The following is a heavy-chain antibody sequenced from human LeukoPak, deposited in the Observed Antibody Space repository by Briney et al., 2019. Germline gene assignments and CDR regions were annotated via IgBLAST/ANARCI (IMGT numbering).Heavy chain of an antibody. CDR3: ARLRGVTTYWYFDL. D-gene: IGHD2-21*02. V-gene: IGHV5-51*01. Sequence: GASLKTSCKGSGCGFSKYWYGWGRQQPGKDGEWLGVIFPSDSDTSYSPSFKGQVTISADKSINTAYLKWSGLKASDTAMYYCARLRGVTTYWYFDLWGRGTLVSVSS. J-gene: IGHJ2*01. CDR2: IFPSDSDT. CDR1: GCGFSKYW.